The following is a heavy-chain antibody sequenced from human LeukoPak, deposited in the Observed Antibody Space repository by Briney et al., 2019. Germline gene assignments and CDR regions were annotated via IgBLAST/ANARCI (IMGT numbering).Heavy chain of an antibody. CDR3: ARHGGFYFDS. CDR1: DGSFVGDY. CDR2: VYHSGSA. Sequence: SETLSLTCGVYDGSFVGDYWSWIRQPPGMGLEWIGQVYHSGSANYNPSLRSRVIISIDTSKKQFSLKLNSVIATDTAVYYCARHGGFYFDSWGQGTLVTVSS. J-gene: IGHJ4*02. V-gene: IGHV4-34*01. D-gene: IGHD3-16*01.